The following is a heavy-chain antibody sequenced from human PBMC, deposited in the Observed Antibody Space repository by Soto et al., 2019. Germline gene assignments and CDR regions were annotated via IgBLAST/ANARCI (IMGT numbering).Heavy chain of an antibody. J-gene: IGHJ4*02. V-gene: IGHV1-69*02. CDR2: IIPILGIA. Sequence: QVQLVQSGAEVKKPGSSVKVSCKASGGTFSSYTISWVRQAPGQGLEWMGRIIPILGIANYAQKFQGRVTITADKSTSTAYMELSSLRSEDTAVYYSARINGDYGEAYWGQGPLVTVSS. D-gene: IGHD4-17*01. CDR1: GGTFSSYT. CDR3: ARINGDYGEAY.